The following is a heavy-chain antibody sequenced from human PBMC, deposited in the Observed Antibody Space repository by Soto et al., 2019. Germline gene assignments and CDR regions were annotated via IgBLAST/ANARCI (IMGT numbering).Heavy chain of an antibody. V-gene: IGHV5-51*01. CDR2: VYPGDSDT. D-gene: IGHD4-4*01. CDR1: GDSFTNYW. Sequence: PGESLKISCQVSGDSFTNYWIAWVRQMPGEGLDFMGIVYPGDSDTRYSPSFQGQVTISADTSTSTAYVQWSSLKASDTAIYYCARLAGGTAVTPGNWFDPWGQGTLVTVSS. J-gene: IGHJ5*02. CDR3: ARLAGGTAVTPGNWFDP.